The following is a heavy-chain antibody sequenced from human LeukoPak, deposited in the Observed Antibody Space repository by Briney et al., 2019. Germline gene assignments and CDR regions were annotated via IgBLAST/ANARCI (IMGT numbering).Heavy chain of an antibody. CDR3: ARDRTRETFDY. D-gene: IGHD1-1*01. CDR2: ISSGGNTI. V-gene: IGHV3-11*04. CDR1: GFTFSDYY. J-gene: IGHJ4*02. Sequence: GESLRLSCAASGFTFSDYYMSWIRQAPGKGLEWVSFISSGGNTINYADYMKGRFTISRDNAKNSLYLQMNSLRAEDTAVYYCARDRTRETFDYWGRGTLVTVSS.